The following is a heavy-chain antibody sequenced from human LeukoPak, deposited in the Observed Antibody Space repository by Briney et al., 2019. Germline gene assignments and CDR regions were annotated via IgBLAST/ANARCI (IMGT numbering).Heavy chain of an antibody. D-gene: IGHD7-27*01. CDR3: GRAGDY. CDR2: ISGTSSYI. CDR1: GFTFSNYY. Sequence: PGGSLRLSCAASGFTFSNYYMNWVPRAPGKGLEWISSISGTSSYIFYADSMKGRFIVSRDNAKDSLFLQMNSLRAEDTAVYYCGRAGDYWGQGTLVTVSS. V-gene: IGHV3-21*06. J-gene: IGHJ4*02.